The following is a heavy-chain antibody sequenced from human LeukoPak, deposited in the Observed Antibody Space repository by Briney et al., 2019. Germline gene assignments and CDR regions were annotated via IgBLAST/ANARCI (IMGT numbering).Heavy chain of an antibody. D-gene: IGHD4-23*01. CDR2: IYSGGST. V-gene: IGHV3-66*01. Sequence: GGSLRLSCAASGFTVSSNYMSWVRQAPGKGLEWVSVIYSGGSTYYADSVKGRFTISRDNSKNTLYLQMNSLRAEDTAVYYCARDGRSLAARWDWFDPWGQGTLVTVSS. CDR3: ARDGRSLAARWDWFDP. J-gene: IGHJ5*02. CDR1: GFTVSSNY.